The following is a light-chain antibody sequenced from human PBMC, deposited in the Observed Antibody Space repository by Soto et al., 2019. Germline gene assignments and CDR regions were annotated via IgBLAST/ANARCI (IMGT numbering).Light chain of an antibody. V-gene: IGLV2-8*01. CDR3: SSDAGNYNYV. CDR2: EAT. Sequence: QSALAQPPSASGSPGQSVTIPCPGTSSDVGGYDHVSWYQQHPGKAPKLLIYEATKRRAGVPDRLSGSKSGNTASLTVSGLQAEDEADYFCSSDAGNYNYVFGTGSKGTVL. J-gene: IGLJ1*01. CDR1: SSDVGGYDH.